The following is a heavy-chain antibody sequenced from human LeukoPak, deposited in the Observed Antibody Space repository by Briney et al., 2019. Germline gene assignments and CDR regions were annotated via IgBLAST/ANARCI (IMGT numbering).Heavy chain of an antibody. V-gene: IGHV3-7*05. CDR3: AKEYSNGWSLHYFNY. D-gene: IGHD6-19*01. CDR1: GFTFSSYW. J-gene: IGHJ4*02. Sequence: GGSLRLSCAASGFTFSSYWMSWVRQAPGKGLEWVANIKQDGSEKYYGDSVKGRFTISRDNSKNTLYLQMNSLRAEDTAVYYCAKEYSNGWSLHYFNYWGQGTLVTVSS. CDR2: IKQDGSEK.